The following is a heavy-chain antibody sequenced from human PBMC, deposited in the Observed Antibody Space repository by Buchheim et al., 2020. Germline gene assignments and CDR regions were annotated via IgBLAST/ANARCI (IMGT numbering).Heavy chain of an antibody. CDR2: IWYDGSNK. D-gene: IGHD2-2*02. Sequence: QVQLVESGGGVVQPGRSLRLSCAASGFTFSSYGMHWVRQAPGKGLEWVAVIWYDGSNKYYADSVKGRFTISRDNSKNTLYLQMNSLRAEDTAVYYCAKRLIRYCSSTSCYTHDYWGQGTL. CDR1: GFTFSSYG. J-gene: IGHJ4*02. CDR3: AKRLIRYCSSTSCYTHDY. V-gene: IGHV3-33*06.